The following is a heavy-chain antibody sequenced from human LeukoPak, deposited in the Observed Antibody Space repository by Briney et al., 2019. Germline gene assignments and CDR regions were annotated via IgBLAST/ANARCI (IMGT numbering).Heavy chain of an antibody. D-gene: IGHD5-12*01. J-gene: IGHJ6*03. V-gene: IGHV4-59*01. Sequence: SETLSLTCTVSGGPISSYYWSWIRQPPGKGLEWIGYIHYSGSTHYNPSLKSRVTISVDTSKNQVSLKLRSVTAADTAVYYCARTTEGYAGGPGYSYYYYMDVWGKGTTVTISS. CDR1: GGPISSYY. CDR2: IHYSGST. CDR3: ARTTEGYAGGPGYSYYYYMDV.